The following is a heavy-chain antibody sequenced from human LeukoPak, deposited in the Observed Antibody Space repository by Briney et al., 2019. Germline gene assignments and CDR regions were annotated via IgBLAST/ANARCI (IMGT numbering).Heavy chain of an antibody. CDR3: ARGYSGSYLDY. D-gene: IGHD1-26*01. V-gene: IGHV3-21*01. J-gene: IGHJ4*02. Sequence: GGSLILSCAASGFPFSSYSMNWVRQAPGKGLEWVSSISSSSSYIYYADSVKGRFTISRDNAKNSLYLQMNSLRAEDTAVYYCARGYSGSYLDYWGQGTLVTVSS. CDR2: ISSSSSYI. CDR1: GFPFSSYS.